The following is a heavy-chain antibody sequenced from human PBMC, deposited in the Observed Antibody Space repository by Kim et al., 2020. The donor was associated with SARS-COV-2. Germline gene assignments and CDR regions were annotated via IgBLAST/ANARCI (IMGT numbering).Heavy chain of an antibody. V-gene: IGHV3-15*01. J-gene: IGHJ4*02. D-gene: IGHD3-22*01. CDR1: GFTFSNAW. Sequence: GGSLRLSCAASGFTFSNAWMSWVRQAPGKGLEWVGRIKSKTDGGTTDYAAPVKGRFTISRDDSKNTLYLQMNSLKTEDTAVYYCTTDTYYDSSGYYHFDYWGQGTLVTVS. CDR2: IKSKTDGGTT. CDR3: TTDTYYDSSGYYHFDY.